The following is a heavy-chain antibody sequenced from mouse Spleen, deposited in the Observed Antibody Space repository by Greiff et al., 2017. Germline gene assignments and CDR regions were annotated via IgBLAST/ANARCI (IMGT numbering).Heavy chain of an antibody. D-gene: IGHD1-1*01. J-gene: IGHJ4*01. CDR1: GYTFTSYW. Sequence: VQLQQPGAELVKPGASVKLSCKASGYTFTSYWMHWVKQRPGQGLEWIGMIHPNSGSTNYNEKFKSKATLTVDKSSSTAYMQLSSLTSEDSAVYYCARSGITTVVDYAMDYWGQGTSVTVSS. V-gene: IGHV1-64*01. CDR2: IHPNSGST. CDR3: ARSGITTVVDYAMDY.